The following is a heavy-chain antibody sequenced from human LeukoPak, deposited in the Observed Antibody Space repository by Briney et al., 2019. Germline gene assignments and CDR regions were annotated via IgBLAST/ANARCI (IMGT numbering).Heavy chain of an antibody. D-gene: IGHD3-22*01. V-gene: IGHV3-23*01. J-gene: IGHJ4*02. CDR1: GFTFSSYA. CDR2: ISGSGGST. CDR3: AKAPRDSSGYYYVGDY. Sequence: SGGSLRLSCAASGFTFSSYAMSWVRQAPGKGLEWVSAISGSGGSTYYADSVKGRFTISRDNSKNTLYLQMNSLRAEDTAVYYCAKAPRDSSGYYYVGDYWGQGTLVTVSS.